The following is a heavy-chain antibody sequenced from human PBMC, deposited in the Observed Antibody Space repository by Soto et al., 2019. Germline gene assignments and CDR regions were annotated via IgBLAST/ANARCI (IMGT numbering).Heavy chain of an antibody. CDR3: ARRVDKYYDILTGDTFDI. Sequence: SETLSLTCTVSGGSISSSRFYWGWIRQPPGKGLEWIGAIYYSGSTYYNPSLKSRVTISVDTSKNQFSLKLSSVTAADTAVYYCARRVDKYYDILTGDTFDIWGQGTMVTVSS. V-gene: IGHV4-39*01. J-gene: IGHJ3*02. CDR1: GGSISSSRFY. CDR2: IYYSGST. D-gene: IGHD3-9*01.